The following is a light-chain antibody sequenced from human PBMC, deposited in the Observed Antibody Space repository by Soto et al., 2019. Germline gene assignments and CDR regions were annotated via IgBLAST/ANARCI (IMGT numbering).Light chain of an antibody. J-gene: IGLJ1*01. CDR3: SSYTSSTTLAYV. CDR2: EVS. CDR1: SSDVGGYNY. Sequence: QSVLTQPASVSGSPGQSITISCAGTSSDVGGYNYVSWYQQHPGKAPKLIIYEVSNRPSGISDRFSGSKSGNTASLTISGLQAEDEVDYYCSSYTSSTTLAYVFGTGTKGTVL. V-gene: IGLV2-14*01.